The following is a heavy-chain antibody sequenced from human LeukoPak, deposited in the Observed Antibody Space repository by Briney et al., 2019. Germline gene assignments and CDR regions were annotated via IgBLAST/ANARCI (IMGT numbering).Heavy chain of an antibody. Sequence: GGSLRLSCAGSGFIFNNYAMHWVRQPPGKGLEWVSGISWNSGSIDYADSVKGRFTISRDNAKNSLYLQINSLRVEDTAFYYCAKDNRRHYTSGPNPDSLHWGQGALVTVSS. CDR1: GFIFNNYA. V-gene: IGHV3-9*01. D-gene: IGHD6-19*01. J-gene: IGHJ4*02. CDR2: ISWNSGSI. CDR3: AKDNRRHYTSGPNPDSLH.